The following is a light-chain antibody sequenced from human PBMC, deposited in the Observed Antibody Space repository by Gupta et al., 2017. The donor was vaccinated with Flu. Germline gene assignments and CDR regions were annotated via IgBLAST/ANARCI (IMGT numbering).Light chain of an antibody. CDR1: QSVASY. V-gene: IGKV3-20*01. CDR3: QHYGTSPT. CDR2: GAS. Sequence: EIVLTQSPGTLSLPPGEGATLSCRASQSVASYLAWYQQKTGQAPRLLIYGASSRATGIPDRFSGSGSGTDFSLTISRLEPEDFAVYYCQHYGTSPTFGQGTKLEIK. J-gene: IGKJ2*01.